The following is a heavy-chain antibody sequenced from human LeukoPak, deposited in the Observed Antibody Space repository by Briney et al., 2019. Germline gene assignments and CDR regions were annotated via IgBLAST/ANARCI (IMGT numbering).Heavy chain of an antibody. Sequence: PGGSLRLSCAASGFTFSSYWMSWVRQAPGKGLEWVANIKQDGSGKYYVDSVKGRFTISRDNAKNSLYLQMNSLRAEDTAVYYCARGPPGVGELREYYFDYWGQGTLVTVSS. V-gene: IGHV3-7*01. CDR1: GFTFSSYW. CDR3: ARGPPGVGELREYYFDY. J-gene: IGHJ4*02. D-gene: IGHD3-16*01. CDR2: IKQDGSGK.